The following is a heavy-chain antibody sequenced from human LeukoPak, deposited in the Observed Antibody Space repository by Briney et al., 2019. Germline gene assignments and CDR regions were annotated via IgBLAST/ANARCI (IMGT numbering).Heavy chain of an antibody. CDR1: GGSISSYY. CDR2: IYYSGST. CDR3: ARDRLPGY. V-gene: IGHV4-59*01. Sequence: SETLSLTCTVSGGSISSYYWSWIRQPPGKGLEWIGYIYYSGSTNYNPSLKSRVTISVDTSKNQFSLKLSSVTAADTAVYYCARDRLPGYWGQGTLVTVSS. J-gene: IGHJ4*02. D-gene: IGHD5-12*01.